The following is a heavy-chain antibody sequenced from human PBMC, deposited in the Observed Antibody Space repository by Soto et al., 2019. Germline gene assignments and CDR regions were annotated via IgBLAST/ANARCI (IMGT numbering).Heavy chain of an antibody. CDR2: ISNNGAHT. CDR1: GFTFSNYE. D-gene: IGHD6-13*01. V-gene: IGHV3-64*01. J-gene: IGHJ6*03. Sequence: EAQLVESGGCLVQPGGSLRLSCAASGFTFSNYEMHWVRQAPGKGLEYVSGISNNGAHTDYAKSVKGRFTISRDNSENTLYLQMGSLRAEDMALYYCARRGYGSRWPNVYMDVWGKGTTVTVSS. CDR3: ARRGYGSRWPNVYMDV.